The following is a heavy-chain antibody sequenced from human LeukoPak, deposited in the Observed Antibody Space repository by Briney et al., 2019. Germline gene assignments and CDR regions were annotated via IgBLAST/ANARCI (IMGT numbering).Heavy chain of an antibody. V-gene: IGHV3-30*18. Sequence: GGSLRLSCAASGFTFSSYGMHWVRQAPGKGLEWVAVISYGGSNKYYADSVKGRFTISRDNSKNTLYLQMNSLRAEDTAVYYCAKDRYYYDSSGYYPSWGQGTLVTVSS. D-gene: IGHD3-22*01. CDR3: AKDRYYYDSSGYYPS. CDR2: ISYGGSNK. J-gene: IGHJ4*02. CDR1: GFTFSSYG.